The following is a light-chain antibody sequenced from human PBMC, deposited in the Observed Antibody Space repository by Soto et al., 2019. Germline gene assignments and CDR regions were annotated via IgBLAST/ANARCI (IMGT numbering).Light chain of an antibody. CDR1: DIISSW. CDR2: DAS. V-gene: IGKV1-5*01. CDR3: QQYNSLWT. J-gene: IGKJ1*01. Sequence: DIQMTQSPSTVSASVGDRVTITCRASDIISSWLAWYQQKPGKAPRLLIFDASNLERGVPSRFSGSGSGTEFTLTINNLQPDDFATYYCQQYNSLWTFGQGTKVEIK.